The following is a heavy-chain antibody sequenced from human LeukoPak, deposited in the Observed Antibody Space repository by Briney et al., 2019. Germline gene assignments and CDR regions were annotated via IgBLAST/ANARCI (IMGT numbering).Heavy chain of an antibody. V-gene: IGHV3-21*01. CDR2: ISSSSSYI. Sequence: GGSLTLSCAASGFTFSSYSMIWVRQAPGKGLEWVSSISSSSSYIYYADSVKGRFTISRDNAKNSLYLQMNSLRAEDTAVYYCARERGYQLLSDAFDIWGQGTMVTVSS. CDR1: GFTFSSYS. J-gene: IGHJ3*02. CDR3: ARERGYQLLSDAFDI. D-gene: IGHD2-2*01.